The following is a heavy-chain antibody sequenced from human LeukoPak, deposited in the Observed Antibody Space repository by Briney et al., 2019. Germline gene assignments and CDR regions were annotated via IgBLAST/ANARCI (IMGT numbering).Heavy chain of an antibody. D-gene: IGHD2-15*01. CDR2: IYSGGST. V-gene: IGHV3-66*01. Sequence: GGSLRLSCAVSGFTVNNNFMSWVRQAPGKGLEWVSVIYSGGSTYYTDSVKGRFTISRDNAKNTLYLQMSSLRGEDTAVYYCASVGCSGGSCYWFDPWGQGTLVTVSS. J-gene: IGHJ5*02. CDR3: ASVGCSGGSCYWFDP. CDR1: GFTVNNNF.